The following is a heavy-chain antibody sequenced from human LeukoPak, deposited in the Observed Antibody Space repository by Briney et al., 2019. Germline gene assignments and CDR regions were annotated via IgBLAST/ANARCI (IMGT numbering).Heavy chain of an antibody. J-gene: IGHJ3*02. CDR1: GFTFSSYA. V-gene: IGHV3-23*01. D-gene: IGHD3-10*01. CDR2: IGGSGGSI. CDR3: AKVPLWFWGVDGFDI. Sequence: GGSLRLSCAASGFTFSSYAMSWVRQAPGKGLEWVSNIGGSGGSIYYADSVKGRFTISRDNSKNTLFLQMNSLRAEDTAVYYCAKVPLWFWGVDGFDIWGQGTMVTVSS.